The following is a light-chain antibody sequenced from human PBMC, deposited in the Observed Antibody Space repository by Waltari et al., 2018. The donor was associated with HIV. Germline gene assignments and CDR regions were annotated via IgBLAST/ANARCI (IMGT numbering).Light chain of an antibody. Sequence: SYEFSQAPSVSVSPGQTASINCSGAKLGAKYVSWYPQKAGHSPLRVVYQDAKRPSGIPDRFSGSNSGNTATLTISGSQAVDEADYYCQAWDSRTVVFGGGTHLTVL. V-gene: IGLV3-1*01. CDR3: QAWDSRTVV. J-gene: IGLJ3*02. CDR2: QDA. CDR1: KLGAKY.